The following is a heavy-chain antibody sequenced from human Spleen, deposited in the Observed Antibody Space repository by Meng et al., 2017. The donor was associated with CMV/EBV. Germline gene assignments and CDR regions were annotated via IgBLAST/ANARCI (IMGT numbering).Heavy chain of an antibody. CDR1: GGSISSYY. CDR3: ARDSPEWELRPADYFDY. D-gene: IGHD1-26*01. Sequence: VQLQEPGPGLVKPSXXLSLTCTVSGGSISSYYWSWIRQPAGKGLEWIGRIYTSGSTNYNPSLKSRVTMSVDTSKNQFSLKLSSVTAADTAVYYCARDSPEWELRPADYFDYWGQGTMVTVSA. CDR2: IYTSGST. J-gene: IGHJ4*02. V-gene: IGHV4-4*07.